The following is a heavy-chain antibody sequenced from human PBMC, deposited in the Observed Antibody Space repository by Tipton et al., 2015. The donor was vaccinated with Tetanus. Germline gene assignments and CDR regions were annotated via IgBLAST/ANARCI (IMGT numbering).Heavy chain of an antibody. CDR1: GGSISSYY. V-gene: IGHV4-59*12. D-gene: IGHD6-19*01. CDR3: ARAAGSSGWYWSPTSNYYYYGMDV. CDR2: IYYSGST. Sequence: TLSLTCAVYGGSISSYYWSWIRQPPGKGLEWIGYIYYSGSTNYNPSLKSRVTMSVDTSKNQFSLKLSSVTAADTAVYYCARAAGSSGWYWSPTSNYYYYGMDVWGQGTTVTVSS. J-gene: IGHJ6*02.